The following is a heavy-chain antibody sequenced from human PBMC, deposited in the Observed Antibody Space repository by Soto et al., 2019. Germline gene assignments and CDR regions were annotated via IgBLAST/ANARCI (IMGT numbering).Heavy chain of an antibody. CDR3: AKDGRSDTPGV. CDR1: GFTFSSSA. CDR2: SDGGA. Sequence: EVQLLESGGGLVQPGGSLRLSCAASGFTFSSSAMSWVRQAPGKGLEWVSTSDGGAYYADSVKGRFTISRDNSQNTLYLHMNSRRAEDTALYYCAKDGRSDTPGVWGQGTTVTVSS. J-gene: IGHJ6*02. V-gene: IGHV3-23*01. D-gene: IGHD3-3*01.